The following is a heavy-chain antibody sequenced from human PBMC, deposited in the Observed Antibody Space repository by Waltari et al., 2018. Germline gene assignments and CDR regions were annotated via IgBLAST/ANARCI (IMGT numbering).Heavy chain of an antibody. CDR2: IRRNSYGGTT. CDR1: GFTFGDYS. D-gene: IGHD5-18*01. CDR3: ARDDSPGDS. Sequence: EVQLVESGGGLVQPGRSLRLSCTASGFTFGDYSMSWVRQAPGKGLEWVGFIRRNSYGGTTEYAASVKGRFSISRDDSKSIAYLQMNSLKTEDTALYYCARDDSPGDSWGQGTPVTVSS. J-gene: IGHJ4*02. V-gene: IGHV3-49*04.